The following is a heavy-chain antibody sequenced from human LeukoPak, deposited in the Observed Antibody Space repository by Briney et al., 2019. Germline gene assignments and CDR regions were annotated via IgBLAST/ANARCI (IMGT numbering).Heavy chain of an antibody. Sequence: PSQTLSLTCTVSGGSIRSGSYYWSWIRQPAGKELEWIGHIYTRGTTNYNPSVKSRVTVSLDTSKNQISLKLSSVTAADTAIYYCARVYTVMGATTVDHYHYYMDVWGKGTTVTVSS. CDR2: IYTRGTT. V-gene: IGHV4-61*09. D-gene: IGHD5-18*01. J-gene: IGHJ6*03. CDR3: ARVYTVMGATTVDHYHYYMDV. CDR1: GGSIRSGSYY.